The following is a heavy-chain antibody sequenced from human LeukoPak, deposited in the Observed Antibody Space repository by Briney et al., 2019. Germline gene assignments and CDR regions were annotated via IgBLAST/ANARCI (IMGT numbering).Heavy chain of an antibody. CDR3: ARVLYGDSLSTFDY. V-gene: IGHV3-30*04. CDR1: GFTFSSYA. CDR2: ISYDGSNK. J-gene: IGHJ4*02. D-gene: IGHD4-17*01. Sequence: GGSLRLSCAASGFTFSSYAMHWVRQAPGTGLEWVAVISYDGSNKYYADSVKGRFTISRDNSKNTLYLQMNSLRAEDTAVYYCARVLYGDSLSTFDYWGQGTLVTVSS.